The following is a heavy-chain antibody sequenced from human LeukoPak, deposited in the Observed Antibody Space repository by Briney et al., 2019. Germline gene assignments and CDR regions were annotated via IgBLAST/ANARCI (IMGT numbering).Heavy chain of an antibody. Sequence: GGSLRLSCAASGFTFSSNAMNWVRQAPGKGLEWVSAISGSGSSALYADSVKGRFTISRDNSKNTVYLLMNSLRAEDTAVYYCAKGSGYEYCFDYWGQGTLVTVSS. D-gene: IGHD5-12*01. J-gene: IGHJ4*02. CDR2: ISGSGSSA. V-gene: IGHV3-23*01. CDR1: GFTFSSNA. CDR3: AKGSGYEYCFDY.